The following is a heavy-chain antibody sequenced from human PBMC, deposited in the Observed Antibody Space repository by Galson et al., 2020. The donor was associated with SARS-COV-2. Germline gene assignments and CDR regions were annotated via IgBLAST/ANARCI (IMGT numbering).Heavy chain of an antibody. CDR3: AKSGPYYDSSGYYMVWELTPEPPYYYYGMDV. CDR1: GFTFSSYG. D-gene: IGHD3-22*01. CDR2: ISYDGSNK. Sequence: QLGESLKISCAASGFTFSSYGMHWVRQAPGKGLEWVAVISYDGSNKYYADSVKGRFTISRDNSKNTLYLQMNSLRAEDTAVYYCAKSGPYYDSSGYYMVWELTPEPPYYYYGMDVWGQGTTVTVSS. J-gene: IGHJ6*02. V-gene: IGHV3-30*18.